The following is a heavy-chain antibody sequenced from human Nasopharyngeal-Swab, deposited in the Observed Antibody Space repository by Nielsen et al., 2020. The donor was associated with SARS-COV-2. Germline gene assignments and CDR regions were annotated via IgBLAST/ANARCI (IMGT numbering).Heavy chain of an antibody. V-gene: IGHV3-74*01. Sequence: GGSLRLSCAASGFTFSSYWMHWVRQAPGKGLVWVSRINSDVSSTSYADSVKGRFTISRDNAKNTLYLQMNSLRAEDTAVYYCARASSFYSNYFGYWGQGTLVTVSS. J-gene: IGHJ4*02. CDR1: GFTFSSYW. D-gene: IGHD4-11*01. CDR3: ARASSFYSNYFGY. CDR2: INSDVSST.